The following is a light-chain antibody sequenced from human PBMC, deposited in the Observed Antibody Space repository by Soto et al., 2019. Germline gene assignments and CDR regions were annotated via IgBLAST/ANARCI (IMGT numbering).Light chain of an antibody. Sequence: QSVLTQPPSVSGAPGQRVTISCTGSSSNIGAGYDVHWYQQRPGTAPKLLILGNINRPSGVADRFSGSKSGTSASLTITGLQAEDEGDYYCGSWDSSLSAYVFGNGTKVTVL. CDR1: SSNIGAGYD. CDR2: GNI. V-gene: IGLV1-40*01. CDR3: GSWDSSLSAYV. J-gene: IGLJ1*01.